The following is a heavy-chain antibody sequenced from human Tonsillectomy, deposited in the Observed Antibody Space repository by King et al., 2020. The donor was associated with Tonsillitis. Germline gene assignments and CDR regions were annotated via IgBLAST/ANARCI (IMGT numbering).Heavy chain of an antibody. V-gene: IGHV5-51*01. J-gene: IGHJ6*02. Sequence: VQLVESGAEVKKPGESLKISCKGSGYSFTSYWIGWVRQMPGKGLEWMGIIYPGDSNTRYSPSFQGQVTISADKSISTAYLQWSSLKASDTAMYYCARNRCITGTTMIYGMDVWGQGTTVTVSS. CDR2: IYPGDSNT. CDR1: GYSFTSYW. CDR3: ARNRCITGTTMIYGMDV. D-gene: IGHD1-20*01.